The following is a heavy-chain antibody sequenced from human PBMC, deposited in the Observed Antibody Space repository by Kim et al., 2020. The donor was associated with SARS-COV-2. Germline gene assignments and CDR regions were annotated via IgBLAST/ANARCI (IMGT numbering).Heavy chain of an antibody. Sequence: SETLSLTCAVSGGSISSSNWWSWVRQPPGKGLEWIGEIYHSGSTNYNPSLKSRVTISVDKSKNQFSLKLSSVTAADTAVYYCATRIVGATRDSGNWGQGTLVTVSS. J-gene: IGHJ4*02. CDR2: IYHSGST. V-gene: IGHV4-4*02. CDR1: GGSISSSNW. CDR3: ATRIVGATRDSGN. D-gene: IGHD1-26*01.